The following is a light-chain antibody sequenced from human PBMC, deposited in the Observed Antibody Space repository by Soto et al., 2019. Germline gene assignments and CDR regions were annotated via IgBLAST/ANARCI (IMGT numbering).Light chain of an antibody. CDR2: EVS. CDR3: SSYTSSSTRV. CDR1: SSDVGGYNY. Sequence: QSVLTQPASVSGSPGQSITISYTGTSSDVGGYNYVSWYQQHPGKAPKLMIYEVSKRPSGVSNRFSGSKSGNTASLTISGLQAEDEADYYCSSYTSSSTRVFGGGTKLTVL. V-gene: IGLV2-14*01. J-gene: IGLJ2*01.